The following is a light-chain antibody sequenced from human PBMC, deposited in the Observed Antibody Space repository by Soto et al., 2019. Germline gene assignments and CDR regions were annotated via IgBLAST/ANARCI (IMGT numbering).Light chain of an antibody. J-gene: IGLJ1*01. CDR1: SSNIGSNT. Sequence: QSVLTQPPSTSGTPGQRVPFSCSGGSSNIGSNTVNWYQQLPGTAPKLLIYSNNQRPSGVPDRFSGSKSGTSASLAISGLQSEDEADYYCAAWDDSLNGYVFGTGTKLTVL. CDR3: AAWDDSLNGYV. V-gene: IGLV1-44*01. CDR2: SNN.